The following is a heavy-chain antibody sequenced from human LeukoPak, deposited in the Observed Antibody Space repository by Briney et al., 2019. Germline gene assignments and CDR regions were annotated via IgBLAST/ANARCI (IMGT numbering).Heavy chain of an antibody. J-gene: IGHJ3*01. CDR2: IIPILGIA. CDR3: ARDLYYYGSGSYYDVFDV. D-gene: IGHD3-10*01. V-gene: IGHV1-69*04. Sequence: SVKVSCKASGGTFSSYAISWVRQAPGQGLEWMGRIIPILGIANYAQKLQGRVTMTTDTSTSTAYMELRSLRSDDTAIYYCARDLYYYGSGSYYDVFDVWGQGTMVTVSS. CDR1: GGTFSSYA.